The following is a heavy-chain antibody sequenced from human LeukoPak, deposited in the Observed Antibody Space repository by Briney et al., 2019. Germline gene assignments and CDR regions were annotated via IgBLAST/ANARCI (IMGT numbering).Heavy chain of an antibody. V-gene: IGHV3-23*01. CDR2: ISGIGNST. D-gene: IGHD6-25*01. CDR1: GFTFSSYA. CDR3: AKGAGSSGWNHRDY. J-gene: IGHJ4*02. Sequence: SGGSLRLSCVASGFTFSSYAMSWVRQAPGKGLEWVSVISGIGNSTYYADSVRGRFTISRDNSKNTLYLQMSSMRVEDTAVYYCAKGAGSSGWNHRDYWGQGILATVSS.